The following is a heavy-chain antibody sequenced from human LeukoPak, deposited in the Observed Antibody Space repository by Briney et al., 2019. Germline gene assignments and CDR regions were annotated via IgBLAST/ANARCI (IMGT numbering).Heavy chain of an antibody. Sequence: GGSLRLSCAASGFTVSSNYMSWVRQAPGKGLEWVSVIYSGGSTYYADSVKGRFTTSKDNSKNTLYLQMNSLRAEDTAVYYCASNNYGSGSYVWGQGTLVTVSS. J-gene: IGHJ4*02. CDR1: GFTVSSNY. CDR2: IYSGGST. CDR3: ASNNYGSGSYV. D-gene: IGHD3-10*01. V-gene: IGHV3-66*01.